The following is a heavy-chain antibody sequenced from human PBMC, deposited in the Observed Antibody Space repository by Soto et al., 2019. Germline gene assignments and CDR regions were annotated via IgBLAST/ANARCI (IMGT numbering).Heavy chain of an antibody. Sequence: PGGSLRLSSASSGFPFSSYAMSWVRQAPGKGLEWVSTISGSGGSTYYADSVKGRFTISRDNSKNTLYLEINSLRAEDTAIYYCAKVGRYCSGGSCYWQYFDYWGQGTLVTVSS. CDR1: GFPFSSYA. CDR3: AKVGRYCSGGSCYWQYFDY. CDR2: ISGSGGST. V-gene: IGHV3-23*01. D-gene: IGHD2-15*01. J-gene: IGHJ4*02.